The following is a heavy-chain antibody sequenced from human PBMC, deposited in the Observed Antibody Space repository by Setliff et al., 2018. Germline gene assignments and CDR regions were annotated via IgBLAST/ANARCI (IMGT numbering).Heavy chain of an antibody. V-gene: IGHV4-39*07. J-gene: IGHJ4*02. D-gene: IGHD3-9*01. CDR2: IYYSGST. CDR3: ARTLYDYDILTGPGYYFDY. CDR1: GGSISSSSYY. Sequence: PSETLSLTCTVSGGSISSSSYYWGWIRQPPGKGLEWIGSIYYSGSTYCNPSLKSRVTISVDTSKNQFSLKLSSVTAADTAVYYCARTLYDYDILTGPGYYFDYWGQGTLVTVSS.